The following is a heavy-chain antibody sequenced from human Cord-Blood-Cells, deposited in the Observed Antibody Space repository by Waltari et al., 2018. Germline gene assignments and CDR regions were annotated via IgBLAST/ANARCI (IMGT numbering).Heavy chain of an antibody. J-gene: IGHJ4*02. D-gene: IGHD6-13*01. Sequence: QVQLVQSGAEVKKPGPSVKVSCKASGYTFTIYYIHLVRQAPGQGLEWMGIINPSGGSTSYAQKFQGRVTMTRDTATSTVYMELSSLRSEDTAVYYCARVVSSSWYYFDYWGQGTLVTVSS. CDR1: GYTFTIYY. V-gene: IGHV1-46*01. CDR2: INPSGGST. CDR3: ARVVSSSWYYFDY.